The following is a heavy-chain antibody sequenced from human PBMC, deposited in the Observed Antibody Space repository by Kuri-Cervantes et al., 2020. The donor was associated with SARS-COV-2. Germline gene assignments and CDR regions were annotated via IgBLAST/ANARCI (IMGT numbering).Heavy chain of an antibody. CDR1: GGTFSSYA. J-gene: IGHJ3*02. Sequence: SVKVSCKASGGTFSSYAISWVRQAPGQGLEWMGGIIPIFGTANYAQKFQGRVTITADKSTSTAYMELSSLSSEDTAVYYCARDPQRGTFDIWGQGTMVTVSS. D-gene: IGHD1-14*01. CDR2: IIPIFGTA. CDR3: ARDPQRGTFDI. V-gene: IGHV1-69*06.